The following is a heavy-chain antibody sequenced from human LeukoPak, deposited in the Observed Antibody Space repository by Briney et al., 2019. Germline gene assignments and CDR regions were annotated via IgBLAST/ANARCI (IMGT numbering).Heavy chain of an antibody. V-gene: IGHV1-18*01. CDR3: ARPLLYGGKPTHDAFDV. CDR2: ISAYNGNT. J-gene: IGHJ3*01. D-gene: IGHD4-23*01. Sequence: ASVKVSCKASGYTFTSYGISWMRQAPGQGLEWMGWISAYNGNTDYAQKLQGRVTMTTDTSTSTAYMELRSLRSDDTAVYYCARPLLYGGKPTHDAFDVWGQGTMVTVSS. CDR1: GYTFTSYG.